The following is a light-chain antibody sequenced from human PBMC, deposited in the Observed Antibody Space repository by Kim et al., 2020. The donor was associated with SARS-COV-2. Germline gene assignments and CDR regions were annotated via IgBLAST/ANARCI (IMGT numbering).Light chain of an antibody. J-gene: IGKJ4*01. CDR1: QGIGSY. Sequence: ASVGDRVTMTCRASQGIGSYVAWYQQKPGTAPNLLIYAASILQSGVPSRFRGSGAGTDFTLTISSLQPDDFATYYCQHLKNYPLSFGGGTKVDIK. CDR2: AAS. V-gene: IGKV1-9*01. CDR3: QHLKNYPLS.